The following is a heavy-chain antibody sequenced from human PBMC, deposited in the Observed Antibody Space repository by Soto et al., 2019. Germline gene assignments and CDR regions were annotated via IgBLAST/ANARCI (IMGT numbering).Heavy chain of an antibody. Sequence: SLTCTVSGGSIRSGGYYWSWVRQNPRKGLEWIGNIYYSGNTYYNPSLKSRLTISVDTSKNQFSLNLSSVTAADTAVYYCARDRLMATAGTARHYFGLDVWGQATTVTVSS. J-gene: IGHJ6*02. D-gene: IGHD5-18*01. CDR2: IYYSGNT. V-gene: IGHV4-31*03. CDR1: GGSIRSGGYY. CDR3: ARDRLMATAGTARHYFGLDV.